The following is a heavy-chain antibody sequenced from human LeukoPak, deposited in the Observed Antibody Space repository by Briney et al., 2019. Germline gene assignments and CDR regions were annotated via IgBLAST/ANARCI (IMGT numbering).Heavy chain of an antibody. CDR1: GYSFTSYW. J-gene: IGHJ4*02. D-gene: IGHD2-2*01. CDR3: ARRERYCSSISCYGVDY. Sequence: GESLQISCEGSGYSFTSYWIGWVRPMPGKGLEWMGIIYPSDSDTRYSPSFQGQATISADKSISTAYLQWSSLKASDTAMYYCARRERYCSSISCYGVDYWGQGTLVTVSS. CDR2: IYPSDSDT. V-gene: IGHV5-51*01.